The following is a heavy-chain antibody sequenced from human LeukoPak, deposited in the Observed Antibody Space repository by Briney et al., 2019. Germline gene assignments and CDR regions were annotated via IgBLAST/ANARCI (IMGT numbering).Heavy chain of an antibody. CDR3: ARTTYYYDSSGYYYYDY. J-gene: IGHJ4*02. CDR1: GGSISSYY. Sequence: SETLSLTCTVSGGSISSYYWSWIRQPPGKGLEWIGYIYYSGSTNYNPSLKSRVTISVDTSKNQFSLKLSSVTAADTAVYYCARTTYYYDSSGYYYYDYWGQGTLVTVSS. CDR2: IYYSGST. D-gene: IGHD3-22*01. V-gene: IGHV4-59*01.